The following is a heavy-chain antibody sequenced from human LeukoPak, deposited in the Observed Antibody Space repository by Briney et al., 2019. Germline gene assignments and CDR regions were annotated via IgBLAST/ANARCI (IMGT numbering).Heavy chain of an antibody. CDR1: GFTFSSYG. Sequence: GGSLRLSCAASGFTFSSYGMHWVRQAPGKGLEWVAVISYDGSNKYYADSVKGRFTISRDNSKNTLYLQMNSLRAGDTAVYYCAKLYADISLWGQGTLLTVSS. V-gene: IGHV3-30*18. CDR2: ISYDGSNK. D-gene: IGHD5/OR15-5a*01. CDR3: AKLYADISL. J-gene: IGHJ4*02.